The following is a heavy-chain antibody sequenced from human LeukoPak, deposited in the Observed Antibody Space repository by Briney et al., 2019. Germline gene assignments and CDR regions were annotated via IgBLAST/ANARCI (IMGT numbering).Heavy chain of an antibody. CDR3: ATDLHRNIVVVVAATPFDY. D-gene: IGHD2-15*01. V-gene: IGHV3-23*01. CDR1: GFTSSSYA. CDR2: LSGSGGST. Sequence: GGSLRLSCAASGFTSSSYAMSWVSPAPGKGPHCLSALSGSGGSTYYADSVTGMFNISRDNSKNTLYLQMNSLRAEDTAVYYCATDLHRNIVVVVAATPFDYWGQGTLVTVSS. J-gene: IGHJ4*02.